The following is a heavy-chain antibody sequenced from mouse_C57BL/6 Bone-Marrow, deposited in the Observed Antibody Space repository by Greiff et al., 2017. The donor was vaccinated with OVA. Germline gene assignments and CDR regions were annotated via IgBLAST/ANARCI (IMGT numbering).Heavy chain of an antibody. CDR2: IRNKANGYTT. V-gene: IGHV7-3*01. CDR3: ARASFYYGSSHFDY. D-gene: IGHD1-1*01. CDR1: GFTFTDYY. Sequence: EVKVVESGGGLVQPGGSLSLSCAASGFTFTDYYMSWVRQPPGKALEWLGFIRNKANGYTTEYSASVKGRFTISRDNSQSILYLQMNALRAEDSATYYCARASFYYGSSHFDYWGQGTTLTVSS. J-gene: IGHJ2*01.